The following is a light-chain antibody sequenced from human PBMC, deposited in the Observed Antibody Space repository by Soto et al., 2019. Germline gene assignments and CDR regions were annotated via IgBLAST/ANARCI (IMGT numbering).Light chain of an antibody. V-gene: IGLV2-14*01. CDR3: SSYTSDIPR. CDR2: EVS. CDR1: SSDV. J-gene: IGLJ1*01. Sequence: QSVLTQPASVSRSPGQSITISCTGTSSDVSWYQQHPGKAPKLMIYEVSNRPSGVSNRFSGSKSGNTASLTISGLQTEDETDYYCSSYTSDIPRIGTGTKVTVL.